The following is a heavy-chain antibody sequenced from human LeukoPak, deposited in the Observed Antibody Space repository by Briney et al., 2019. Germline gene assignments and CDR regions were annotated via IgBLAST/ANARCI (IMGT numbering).Heavy chain of an antibody. V-gene: IGHV4-59*11. Sequence: SETLSLTCTVSGGSISSHYWSWIRQPPGKRLEWIGYIYFSGSTNYNPSLKSRVTISVDTSKNQFSLKLSSVTAADTAVYYCARDGDLLAFDIWGQGTMVTVSS. CDR3: ARDGDLLAFDI. D-gene: IGHD3-10*01. J-gene: IGHJ3*02. CDR1: GGSISSHY. CDR2: IYFSGST.